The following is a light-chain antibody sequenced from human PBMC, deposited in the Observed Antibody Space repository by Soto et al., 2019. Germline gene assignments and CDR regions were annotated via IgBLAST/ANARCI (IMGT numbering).Light chain of an antibody. Sequence: DIQLTQSPSFLSASVGDRVTITCRASQGINIFLAWFQQKPGKAPNLLISAASTLQSGVPSRFSGSGSETEFTLTITSLQPEDSATYYCQQRKSYPRTFGQGTKVDI. V-gene: IGKV1-9*01. CDR2: AAS. J-gene: IGKJ2*01. CDR1: QGINIF. CDR3: QQRKSYPRT.